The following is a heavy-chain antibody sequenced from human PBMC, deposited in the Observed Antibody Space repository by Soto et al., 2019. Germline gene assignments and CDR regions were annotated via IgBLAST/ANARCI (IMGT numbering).Heavy chain of an antibody. J-gene: IGHJ3*02. Sequence: ASVKVSCKASGYTFTSYGISWVRQAPGQGLEWMGWISAYNGNTNYAQKLQGRVTMTTDTSTSTAYMELRSLRSDDTAVYYCATSQTTPGIAVAGSDAFDIWGQGTMVTVSS. CDR1: GYTFTSYG. CDR3: ATSQTTPGIAVAGSDAFDI. V-gene: IGHV1-18*01. D-gene: IGHD6-19*01. CDR2: ISAYNGNT.